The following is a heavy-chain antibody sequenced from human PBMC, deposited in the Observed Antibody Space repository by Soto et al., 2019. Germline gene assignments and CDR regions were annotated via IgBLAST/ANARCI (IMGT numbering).Heavy chain of an antibody. CDR1: GGSFSIHV. J-gene: IGHJ4*02. V-gene: IGHV1-69*12. CDR3: APDQTRVGTYGGNSLDY. D-gene: IGHD4-17*01. Sequence: QVQLVQSAAEVRRPGSSVKVSCKASGGSFSIHVINWVRQAPGQGLEWLGEIIPIFGTTNYAQEFRGRVTFTADETTTTAYMDVSGLRSDETAVYYCAPDQTRVGTYGGNSLDYWGQGRLVTVSP. CDR2: IIPIFGTT.